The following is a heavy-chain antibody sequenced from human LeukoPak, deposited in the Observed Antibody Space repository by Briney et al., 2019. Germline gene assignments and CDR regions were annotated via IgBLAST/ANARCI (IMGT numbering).Heavy chain of an antibody. D-gene: IGHD3-10*02. J-gene: IGHJ6*04. CDR2: INEAGSEA. Sequence: GGSLRLSCAASVFSPSRFWISSVRQAPGPGLKWVANINEAGSEAYPSDSVKGRFTISRDNAKNSPSLKMDRLRAEDTAGYYCAELGIIMLGGVWGKGTTVTISS. CDR1: VFSPSRFW. V-gene: IGHV3-7*01. CDR3: AELGIIMLGGV.